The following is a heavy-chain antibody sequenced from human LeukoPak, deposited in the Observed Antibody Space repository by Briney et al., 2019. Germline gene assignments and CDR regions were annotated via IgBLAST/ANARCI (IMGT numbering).Heavy chain of an antibody. V-gene: IGHV3-30-3*01. CDR1: GFTFSSYA. Sequence: PGGSLRLSCAASGFTFSSYAMHWVRQAPGKGLECVAVISYDGSNKYYADSVKGRFTISRDNSKNTLYLQMNSLRAEDTAVYYCATRRGYYDFWSGPYYFDYWGQGTLVTVSS. CDR2: ISYDGSNK. CDR3: ATRRGYYDFWSGPYYFDY. D-gene: IGHD3-3*01. J-gene: IGHJ4*02.